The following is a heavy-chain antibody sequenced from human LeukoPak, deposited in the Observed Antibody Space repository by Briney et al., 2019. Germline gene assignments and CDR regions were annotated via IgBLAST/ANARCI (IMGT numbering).Heavy chain of an antibody. D-gene: IGHD3-22*01. CDR3: ARHVSSGGGYYWDNAFDI. V-gene: IGHV4-39*01. Sequence: SETLSLTCTVSGGSISSSSYYWGWIRQPPGKGLEWIGSIYYSGSTYYNPSLKSRVTISVDTSKNQFSLKLSSVTAADTAVYYCARHVSSGGGYYWDNAFDIWGQGTMATVSS. J-gene: IGHJ3*02. CDR2: IYYSGST. CDR1: GGSISSSSYY.